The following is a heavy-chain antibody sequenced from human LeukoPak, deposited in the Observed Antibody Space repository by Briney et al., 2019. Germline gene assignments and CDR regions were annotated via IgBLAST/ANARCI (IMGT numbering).Heavy chain of an antibody. D-gene: IGHD3-9*01. Sequence: PGGSLRLSCAASGFTFSSYAMSWVRQAPGEGLEGVSAISGSGGSTYYADSVKGRFTISRDNSKNTLYLQMNSLRAEDTAVYYCAKSGGVMDFDWLEEDYGMDVWGQGTTVTVSS. CDR3: AKSGGVMDFDWLEEDYGMDV. CDR1: GFTFSSYA. J-gene: IGHJ6*02. CDR2: ISGSGGST. V-gene: IGHV3-23*01.